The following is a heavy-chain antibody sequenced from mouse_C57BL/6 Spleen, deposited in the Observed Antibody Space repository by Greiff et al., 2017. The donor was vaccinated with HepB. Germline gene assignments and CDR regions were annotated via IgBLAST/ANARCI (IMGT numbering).Heavy chain of an antibody. V-gene: IGHV1-26*01. CDR3: ARSGGLRPGRLDY. Sequence: EVQLQQSGPELVKPGASVKISCKASGYTFTDYYMNWVKQSHGKSLEWIGDINPNNGGTSYNQKFKGKATLTVDKSSSTAYMELRSLTSEDSAVYYCARSGGLRPGRLDYWGQGTTLTVSS. D-gene: IGHD2-4*01. J-gene: IGHJ2*01. CDR1: GYTFTDYY. CDR2: INPNNGGT.